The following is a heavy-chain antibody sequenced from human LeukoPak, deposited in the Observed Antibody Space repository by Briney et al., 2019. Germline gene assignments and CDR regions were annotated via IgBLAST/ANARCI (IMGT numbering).Heavy chain of an antibody. CDR3: AKGRDSSSWEGVFDY. Sequence: GSLRLSCAASGFTVSSNYMSWVRQAPGKGLEWVSVIYSGGSTYYADSVKGRFTISRDNSKNTLYLQMNSLRAEDTAVYYCAKGRDSSSWEGVFDYWGQGTLVTVSS. D-gene: IGHD6-13*01. J-gene: IGHJ4*02. V-gene: IGHV3-53*01. CDR2: IYSGGST. CDR1: GFTVSSNY.